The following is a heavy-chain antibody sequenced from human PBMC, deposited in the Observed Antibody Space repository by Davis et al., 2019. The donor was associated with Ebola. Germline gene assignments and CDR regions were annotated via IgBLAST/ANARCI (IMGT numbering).Heavy chain of an antibody. J-gene: IGHJ6*02. CDR2: INHSGRT. Sequence: MPSETLSLTCTVPGGSVSSGSYYWSWIRQPPGKGLEWIGEINHSGRTNYNPSLKSRVTISVDTSKNQFSLKLSSVTAADTAVYYCARGRLYSSFSYYYYYYGMDVWGQGTTVTVSS. V-gene: IGHV4-39*07. CDR3: ARGRLYSSFSYYYYYYGMDV. D-gene: IGHD6-19*01. CDR1: GGSVSSGSYY.